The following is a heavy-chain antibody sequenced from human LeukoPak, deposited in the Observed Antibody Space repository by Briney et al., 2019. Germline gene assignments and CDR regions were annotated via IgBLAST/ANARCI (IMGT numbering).Heavy chain of an antibody. CDR3: TINYYNGSLYEDY. Sequence: GGSLRLSCRGSGLSFGGDAVSWVRQAPGKGLEWVGFIRDKVSGGTTEYVASVRGRFTISRDDSRSIAYLQMTRLKTEDTAVYYCTINYYNGSLYEDYWGQGTLVTVPS. D-gene: IGHD3-22*01. CDR1: GLSFGGDA. J-gene: IGHJ4*02. V-gene: IGHV3-49*04. CDR2: IRDKVSGGTT.